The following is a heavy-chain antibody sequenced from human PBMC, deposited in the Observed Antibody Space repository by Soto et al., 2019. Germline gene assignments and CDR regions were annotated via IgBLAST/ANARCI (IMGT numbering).Heavy chain of an antibody. CDR3: AKDSPAYYGSGSYLGY. Sequence: EVQLVESGGGLVQPGRSLRLSCAASGFTFDDYAMHWVRQAPGKGLEWVSGISWNSGSIGYADSVKGRFTISRDNAKNSLYLQMNSLRAEDTALYYCAKDSPAYYGSGSYLGYWGQGTLVTVSS. CDR1: GFTFDDYA. J-gene: IGHJ4*02. D-gene: IGHD3-10*01. CDR2: ISWNSGSI. V-gene: IGHV3-9*01.